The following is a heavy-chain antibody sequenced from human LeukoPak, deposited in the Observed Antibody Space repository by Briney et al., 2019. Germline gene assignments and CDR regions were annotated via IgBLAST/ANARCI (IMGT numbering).Heavy chain of an antibody. V-gene: IGHV1-69*05. CDR1: GGTFSSYT. D-gene: IGHD5-18*01. CDR2: IIPFFGTV. CDR3: ARDGRVQLWTGLTPDY. Sequence: SVKVSCKASGGTFSSYTIAWVRQAPGQGLEWMGGIIPFFGTVNYAQKFQGRVTITRDTSASTAYMELSSLRSEDTAVYYCARDGRVQLWTGLTPDYWGQGTLVTVSS. J-gene: IGHJ4*02.